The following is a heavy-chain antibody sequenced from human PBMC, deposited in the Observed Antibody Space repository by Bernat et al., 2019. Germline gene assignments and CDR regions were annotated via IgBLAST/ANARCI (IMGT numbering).Heavy chain of an antibody. CDR2: ISGSGGST. J-gene: IGHJ3*02. V-gene: IGHV3-23*01. CDR1: GFTFSNYA. Sequence: EVQLLESGGGLVQPGGSLRLSCAASGFTFSNYAMNWVRQAPGKGLEWVSGISGSGGSTYYADSVKGRFTISRDNSKNMLYLQMNSLTAEDTAVYHCAKDPGYSSGWPPDAFGIWGQGTMVTVSS. CDR3: AKDPGYSSGWPPDAFGI. D-gene: IGHD6-19*01.